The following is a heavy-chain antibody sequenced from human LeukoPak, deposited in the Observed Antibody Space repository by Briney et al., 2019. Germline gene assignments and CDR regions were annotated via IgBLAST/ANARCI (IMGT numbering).Heavy chain of an antibody. J-gene: IGHJ3*02. V-gene: IGHV3-30*18. CDR2: ISYDGSNK. CDR1: GFTFSSYG. D-gene: IGHD2-15*01. CDR3: AKVGCSGGSCYSSDAFDI. Sequence: GGSLRLSCAASGFTFSSYGMHWVRQASGKGLEWVAVISYDGSNKYYADSVKGRFTISRDNSKNTLYLQMNSLRAEDTAVYYCAKVGCSGGSCYSSDAFDIWGQGTMVTVSS.